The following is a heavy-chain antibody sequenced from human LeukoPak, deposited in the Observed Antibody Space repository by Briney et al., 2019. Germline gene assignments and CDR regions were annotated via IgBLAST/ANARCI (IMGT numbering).Heavy chain of an antibody. CDR1: GGSISSYY. D-gene: IGHD5-18*01. Sequence: SETLSLTCTVPGGSISSYYWSWIRQPPGKGLEWIGYIYYSGSTNYNPSLKSRVTISVDTSKNQFSLKLSSVTAADTAVYYCARHYDHSYGYYEGRMDYYYGMDVWGQGTTVTVSS. V-gene: IGHV4-59*08. J-gene: IGHJ6*02. CDR3: ARHYDHSYGYYEGRMDYYYGMDV. CDR2: IYYSGST.